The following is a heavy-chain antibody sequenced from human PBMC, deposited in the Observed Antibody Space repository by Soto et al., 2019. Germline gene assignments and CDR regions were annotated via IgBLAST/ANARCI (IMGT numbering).Heavy chain of an antibody. D-gene: IGHD3-16*01. Sequence: EVHLLESGGYLVQPGGSLRLSCAASGFFFSDYSMSWVRQAPGKGLEWVSGISGTGGSTYYAYSVKGRFTISRDNSRNTLYLQMNSLRGDDTAVYFCAQSLGNTWTDHYFNYWGQGTLVTVSS. J-gene: IGHJ4*02. CDR1: GFFFSDYS. CDR3: AQSLGNTWTDHYFNY. V-gene: IGHV3-23*01. CDR2: ISGTGGST.